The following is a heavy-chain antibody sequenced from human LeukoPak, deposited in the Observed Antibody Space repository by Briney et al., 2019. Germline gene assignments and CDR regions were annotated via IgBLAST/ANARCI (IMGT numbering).Heavy chain of an antibody. V-gene: IGHV3-30-3*01. CDR2: ISYDGSNK. D-gene: IGHD3-9*01. CDR3: AREDRGSYDISWFDP. Sequence: PGGSLRLSCAASGFTFSDYYMSWIRQAPGKGLEWVAVISYDGSNKYYADSVKGRFTISRDNSKNTLYLQMNSLRAEDTAVYYCAREDRGSYDISWFDPWGQGTLVTVSS. J-gene: IGHJ5*02. CDR1: GFTFSDYY.